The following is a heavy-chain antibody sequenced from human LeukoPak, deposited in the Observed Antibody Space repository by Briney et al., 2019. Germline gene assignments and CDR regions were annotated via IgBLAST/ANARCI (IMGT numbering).Heavy chain of an antibody. Sequence: GGSLRLSCAASGFTFSSYAMSWVRQAPGKGLEWVSAISGSGGSPYYADSVKRRFTISRDNSKNTLYLQMNSLRAEDTAVYYCAKDRYSGYDSTAYMDVWGKGTTVTVSS. CDR3: AKDRYSGYDSTAYMDV. J-gene: IGHJ6*03. D-gene: IGHD5-12*01. CDR2: ISGSGGSP. CDR1: GFTFSSYA. V-gene: IGHV3-23*01.